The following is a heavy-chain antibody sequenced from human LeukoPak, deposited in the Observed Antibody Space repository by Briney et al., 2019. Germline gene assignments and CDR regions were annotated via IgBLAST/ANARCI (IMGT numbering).Heavy chain of an antibody. CDR2: IYTSGST. D-gene: IGHD2-8*01. Sequence: SETLSLTCTVSGGSISSGGYYWSWIRQPAGKGLEWIGRIYTSGSTNYNPSLKSRVTLSVDTSKNQFSLKLSSVTAADTAVYYCARDNGHLLNWGQGTLVTVSS. V-gene: IGHV4-61*02. J-gene: IGHJ4*02. CDR3: ARDNGHLLN. CDR1: GGSISSGGYY.